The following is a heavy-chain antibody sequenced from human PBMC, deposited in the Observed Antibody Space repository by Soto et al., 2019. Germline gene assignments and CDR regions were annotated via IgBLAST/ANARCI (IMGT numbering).Heavy chain of an antibody. D-gene: IGHD2-15*01. CDR1: GYTFTSYG. Sequence: ASVKVSCKASGYTFTSYGISWVRQAPGQGLEWMGWISAHNGNTNYAQKLQGRVTMTTDTSTSTAYMELRSLRSDDTAVYYCARDATNPNIVVVVAATGDDAFDIWGQGTMVTVSS. J-gene: IGHJ3*02. CDR3: ARDATNPNIVVVVAATGDDAFDI. V-gene: IGHV1-18*01. CDR2: ISAHNGNT.